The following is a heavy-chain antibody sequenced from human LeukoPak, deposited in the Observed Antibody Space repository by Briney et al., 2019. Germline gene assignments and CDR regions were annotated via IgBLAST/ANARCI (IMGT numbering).Heavy chain of an antibody. CDR3: ARAEYYYDSSGYVHFDY. D-gene: IGHD3-22*01. Sequence: GGSLRLSCAASGFTFSSYWMHWVRQAPGKGLVWVSRINSDGSSTSYADSVKGRFTISRDNAKNTLYMQMNSMRAEDTAVYYCARAEYYYDSSGYVHFDYWGQGTLVTVSS. CDR2: INSDGSST. V-gene: IGHV3-74*01. CDR1: GFTFSSYW. J-gene: IGHJ4*02.